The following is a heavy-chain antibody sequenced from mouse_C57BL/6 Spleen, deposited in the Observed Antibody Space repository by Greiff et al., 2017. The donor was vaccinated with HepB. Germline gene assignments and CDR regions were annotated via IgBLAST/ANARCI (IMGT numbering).Heavy chain of an antibody. D-gene: IGHD5-5*01. CDR1: GFNIKDDY. V-gene: IGHV14-4*01. CDR2: IDPENGDT. J-gene: IGHJ3*01. CDR3: TKGLPPAY. Sequence: EVQGVESGAELVRPGASVKLSCTASGFNIKDDYMHWVKQRPEQGLEWIGWIDPENGDTEYASKFQGKATITADTSSNTAYLQLSSLTSEDTAVYYCTKGLPPAYWGQGTLVTVSA.